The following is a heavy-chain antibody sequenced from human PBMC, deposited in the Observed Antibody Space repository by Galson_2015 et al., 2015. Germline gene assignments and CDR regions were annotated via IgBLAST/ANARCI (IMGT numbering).Heavy chain of an antibody. Sequence: PALVKPTQTLTLTCTFSGFSLRNTGVGVGWIRQPPGKALEWLALIYWDEDRRYSPSLRSRLTITKDTSKNQVVLTMTNVDPADTATFYCAHILITYGGVFGLDAFDVWGQGTLVTVAS. CDR2: IYWDEDR. CDR1: GFSLRNTGVG. J-gene: IGHJ3*01. D-gene: IGHD3-16*02. CDR3: AHILITYGGVFGLDAFDV. V-gene: IGHV2-5*02.